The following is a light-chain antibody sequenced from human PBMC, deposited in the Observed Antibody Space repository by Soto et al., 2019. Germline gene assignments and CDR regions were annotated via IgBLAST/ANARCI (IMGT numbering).Light chain of an antibody. Sequence: EIVLTQSPGTLSLSPGERATLSCRASQSVSSSYLAWYQQKLGQAPRLLIYGGSSRATGIPDGFSGSGSGTDFTLTISRLEPEDFAVYYCQQYGSSPLTFGGGTKVEIK. V-gene: IGKV3-20*01. CDR1: QSVSSSY. CDR2: GGS. J-gene: IGKJ4*01. CDR3: QQYGSSPLT.